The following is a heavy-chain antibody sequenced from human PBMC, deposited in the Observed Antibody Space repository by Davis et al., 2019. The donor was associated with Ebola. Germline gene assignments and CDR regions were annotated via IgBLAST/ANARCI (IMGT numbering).Heavy chain of an antibody. CDR2: IIPIFGTA. J-gene: IGHJ6*02. CDR1: GGTFSSYA. D-gene: IGHD4-23*01. V-gene: IGHV1-69*05. Sequence: SVKVSCKASGGTFSSYAISWVRQAPGQGLEWMGGIIPIFGTASYAQKFQGRVTMTTDTSTSTAYMELRSLRSDDTAVYYCARVNYGGNSAYYYYYGMDVWGQGTTVTVSS. CDR3: ARVNYGGNSAYYYYYGMDV.